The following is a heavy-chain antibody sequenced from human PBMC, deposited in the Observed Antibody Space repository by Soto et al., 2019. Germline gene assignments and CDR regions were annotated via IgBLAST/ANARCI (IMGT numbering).Heavy chain of an antibody. V-gene: IGHV4-59*12. D-gene: IGHD3-22*01. CDR1: GGSISSYY. J-gene: IGHJ6*02. Sequence: PSETLSLTCTVSGGSISSYYWSWIRQPPGKGLEWIGYIYYSGSTNYNPSLKSRVTISVDTSKNQFSLKLSSVTAADTAVYYCARDPPGDDSSGYYPLYGMDVWGQGTTVTVSS. CDR3: ARDPPGDDSSGYYPLYGMDV. CDR2: IYYSGST.